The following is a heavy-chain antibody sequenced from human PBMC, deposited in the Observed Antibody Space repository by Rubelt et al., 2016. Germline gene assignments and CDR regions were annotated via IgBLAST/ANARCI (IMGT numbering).Heavy chain of an antibody. CDR2: ISYDGSNK. Sequence: VQLVESGGGVVQPGRSLRLSCAASGFTFSSYAMHWVRQAPGKGLEWVAVISYDGSNKYYADSVKGRFTISRDNSKNTLYLQMNSLRAEDTAVYYCARGFTGSGYRYYYGMDVWGQGTTVTVSS. CDR3: ARGFTGSGYRYYYGMDV. J-gene: IGHJ6*02. V-gene: IGHV3-30*04. CDR1: GFTFSSYA. D-gene: IGHD3-3*01.